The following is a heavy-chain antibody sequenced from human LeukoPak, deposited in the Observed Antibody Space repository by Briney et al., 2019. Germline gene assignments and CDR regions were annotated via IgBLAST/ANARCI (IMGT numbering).Heavy chain of an antibody. CDR3: ARDPKYYDFWSGYYGGVDYYYYGMDV. D-gene: IGHD3-3*01. CDR1: GGTFSSYA. V-gene: IGHV1-69*13. Sequence: SVTVSCKASGGTFSSYAISWVRQAPGQGLEWMGGIIPIFGTANYAQKFQGRVTITADESTSTAYMELSSLRSEDTAVYYCARDPKYYDFWSGYYGGVDYYYYGMDVWGQGTTVTVSS. CDR2: IIPIFGTA. J-gene: IGHJ6*02.